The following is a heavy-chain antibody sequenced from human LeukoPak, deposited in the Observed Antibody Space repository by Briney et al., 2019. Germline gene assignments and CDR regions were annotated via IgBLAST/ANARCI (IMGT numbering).Heavy chain of an antibody. Sequence: QAGRSLRLSCAASGFTFSSYAMHWVRQAPGKGLEWVAVISYDGSNKYYADSVKGRFTISRDNSKNTLYLQMNSLRAEDTAVYYCARMEGTSSSEPRVPADYWGQGTLVTVSS. CDR3: ARMEGTSSSEPRVPADY. D-gene: IGHD3-10*01. J-gene: IGHJ4*02. CDR2: ISYDGSNK. CDR1: GFTFSSYA. V-gene: IGHV3-30-3*01.